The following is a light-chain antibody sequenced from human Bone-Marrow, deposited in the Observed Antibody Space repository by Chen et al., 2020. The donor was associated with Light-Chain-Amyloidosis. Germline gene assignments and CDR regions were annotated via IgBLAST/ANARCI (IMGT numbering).Light chain of an antibody. CDR1: DLPTKY. J-gene: IGLJ2*01. CDR3: QSGDSRGTYEVI. V-gene: IGLV3-25*03. CDR2: RDT. Sequence: SYELTQPPSVSVSPGQTARITCSGDDLPTKYAYWYQQKQGQAPVLVIHRDTERPSGISERFSGYSSGTTATLSISGVQAEDEAYYRWQSGDSRGTYEVIFGGGTKLTVL.